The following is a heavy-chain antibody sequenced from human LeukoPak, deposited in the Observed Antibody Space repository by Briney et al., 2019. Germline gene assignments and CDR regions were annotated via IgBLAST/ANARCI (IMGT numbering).Heavy chain of an antibody. CDR2: INPSGGGT. Sequence: GASVKVSCKASGYTFTTYYMHWVRQAPGQGLEWMGMINPSGGGTNHAQKLQGRVTMTTDTSTSTAYMELRSLRSDDTAVYYCARERMAAAGNFVVYWGQGTLVTVSS. J-gene: IGHJ4*02. CDR1: GYTFTTYY. CDR3: ARERMAAAGNFVVY. D-gene: IGHD6-13*01. V-gene: IGHV1-46*01.